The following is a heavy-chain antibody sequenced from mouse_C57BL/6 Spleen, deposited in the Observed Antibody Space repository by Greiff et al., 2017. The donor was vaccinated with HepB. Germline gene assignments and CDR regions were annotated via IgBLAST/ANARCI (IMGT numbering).Heavy chain of an antibody. V-gene: IGHV1-39*01. CDR1: GYSFTDYN. CDR2: INPNYGTT. J-gene: IGHJ4*01. D-gene: IGHD1-1*01. CDR3: ARSSPPYGRGGAMDY. Sequence: LVESGPELVKPGASVKISCKASGYSFTDYNMNWVKQSNGKSLEWIGVINPNYGTTSYNQKFKGKATLTVDQSSSTAYMQLNSLTSEDSAVYYCARSSPPYGRGGAMDYWGQGTSVTVSS.